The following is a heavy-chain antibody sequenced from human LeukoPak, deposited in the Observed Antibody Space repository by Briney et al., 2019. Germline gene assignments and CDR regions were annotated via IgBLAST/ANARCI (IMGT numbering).Heavy chain of an antibody. Sequence: GRSLRLSCAASGFTFSSYGMHWVRQAPGKGLEGVAVIWYDGSNKYYADSVKGRFTISRDNSKNTLYLQMNSLRAEDTAVYYCARDSRYYDSSGYYLDPDYWGQGTLVTVSS. D-gene: IGHD3-22*01. CDR1: GFTFSSYG. V-gene: IGHV3-33*01. J-gene: IGHJ4*02. CDR3: ARDSRYYDSSGYYLDPDY. CDR2: IWYDGSNK.